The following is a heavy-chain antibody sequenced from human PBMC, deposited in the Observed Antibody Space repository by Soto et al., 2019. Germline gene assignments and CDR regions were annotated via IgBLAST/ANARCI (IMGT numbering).Heavy chain of an antibody. Sequence: PSETLSLTCTVSGGSISYYYWSWIRQPPGKGLEWIGYIYYSGSTNYNPSLKSRVTISVDTSKNQFSLKLSSMTAADTAVYYCARHGIPSGWFDPWGQGTLVTVSS. CDR3: ARHGIPSGWFDP. D-gene: IGHD3-3*01. V-gene: IGHV4-59*08. J-gene: IGHJ5*02. CDR2: IYYSGST. CDR1: GGSISYYY.